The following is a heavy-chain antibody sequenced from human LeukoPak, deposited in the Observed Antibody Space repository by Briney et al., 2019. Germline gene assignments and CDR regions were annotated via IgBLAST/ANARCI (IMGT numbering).Heavy chain of an antibody. D-gene: IGHD2-15*01. Sequence: PGRSLSLSCAPSVFTLSSYGMHGVRQATGKGREWVAVIWYDGSNKYYAASVKGRFTISRDNSKNTLYLQMNSLRAEDTAVYYCARAGYCSGGSCYGKDYWGQGTLVTVSS. J-gene: IGHJ4*02. CDR1: VFTLSSYG. V-gene: IGHV3-33*01. CDR2: IWYDGSNK. CDR3: ARAGYCSGGSCYGKDY.